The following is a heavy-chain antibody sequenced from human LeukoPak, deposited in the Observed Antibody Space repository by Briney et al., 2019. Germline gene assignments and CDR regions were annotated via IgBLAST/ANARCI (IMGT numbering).Heavy chain of an antibody. CDR3: ARETMSSSWTYDY. CDR1: GFTVSSSY. J-gene: IGHJ4*02. CDR2: IHSGGNT. D-gene: IGHD6-13*01. V-gene: IGHV3-53*01. Sequence: PGGSLRLSCAASGFTVSSSYMSWVRQAPGKGLEWVSVIHSGGNTYYADSVKGRFTISRDNAENSLFLQMISLRDEDTAVYYCARETMSSSWTYDYWGQGTLVTVSS.